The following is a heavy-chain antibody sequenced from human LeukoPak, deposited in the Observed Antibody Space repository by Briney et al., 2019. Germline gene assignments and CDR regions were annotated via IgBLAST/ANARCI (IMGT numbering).Heavy chain of an antibody. CDR1: GYSFTSYW. V-gene: IGHV5-51*01. CDR3: ARPSGYSSGYYGPDY. CDR2: IYPGDSDT. J-gene: IGHJ4*02. Sequence: GESLKISCQGSGYSFTSYWIGWVRQMPGKGLEWMGIIYPGDSDTRYSPSFQGQVTISADKSISTAYLQWSSLKASDTARYYCARPSGYSSGYYGPDYWGQGTLVTVSS. D-gene: IGHD6-19*01.